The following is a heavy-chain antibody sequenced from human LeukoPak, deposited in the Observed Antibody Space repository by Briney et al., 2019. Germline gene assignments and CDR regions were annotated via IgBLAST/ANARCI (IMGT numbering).Heavy chain of an antibody. CDR3: ARDKSGYSYGYADGDFDY. D-gene: IGHD5-18*01. V-gene: IGHV1-2*06. Sequence: GASVKVSCKASGYTFTGYYMHWVRPAPGQGLEWMGRINPNSGGTNYAQKFQGRVTITRDTSIRTGYMELSRLRSDDTAVYYCARDKSGYSYGYADGDFDYWGQGTLVTVSS. CDR1: GYTFTGYY. J-gene: IGHJ4*02. CDR2: INPNSGGT.